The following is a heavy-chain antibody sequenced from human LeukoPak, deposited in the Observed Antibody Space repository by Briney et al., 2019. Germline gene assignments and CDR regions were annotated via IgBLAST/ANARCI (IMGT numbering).Heavy chain of an antibody. CDR3: ARNYYYDSSGWTDAFDI. J-gene: IGHJ3*02. V-gene: IGHV4-30-2*01. D-gene: IGHD3-22*01. Sequence: SETLSLTCAVSGGSISSGGYSWSWLRQPPGRGLEWIGYIYHSGSTYYNPSLKSRVTISVDRSKNQFSLKLSSVTAADTAVYYCARNYYYDSSGWTDAFDIWGQGTMVTVSS. CDR1: GGSISSGGYS. CDR2: IYHSGST.